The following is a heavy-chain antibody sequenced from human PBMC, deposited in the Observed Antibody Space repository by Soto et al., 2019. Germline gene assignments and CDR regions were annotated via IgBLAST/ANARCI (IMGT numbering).Heavy chain of an antibody. CDR1: GFTFSSYA. D-gene: IGHD3-9*01. V-gene: IGHV3-30-3*01. CDR3: ARDLTGQTTDY. J-gene: IGHJ4*02. CDR2: ISYDGSNK. Sequence: QVQLVESGGGVVQPGRSLRLSCAASGFTFSSYAMHWVRQAPCKGLEWVAVISYDGSNKYYSDSVKGRFTITRDNSENTLYLHMNSLRAEDTAVYYCARDLTGQTTDYWGQGTLVTVSS.